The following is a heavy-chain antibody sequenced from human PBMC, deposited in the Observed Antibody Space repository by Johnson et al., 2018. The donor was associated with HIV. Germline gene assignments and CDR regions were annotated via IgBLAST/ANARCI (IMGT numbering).Heavy chain of an antibody. CDR1: GFTVSSNY. CDR3: AREGEGRAFDI. D-gene: IGHD1-26*01. V-gene: IGHV3-66*01. Sequence: VQLVESGGGVVQPGGSLRLSCAASGFTVSSNYMSWVRQAPGKGLEWVSVIYSGGSTYYADSVKGRFTISRDNSKNTLYLQMNRLRAEDTAVYYCAREGEGRAFDIWGQGTMVTVSS. CDR2: IYSGGST. J-gene: IGHJ3*02.